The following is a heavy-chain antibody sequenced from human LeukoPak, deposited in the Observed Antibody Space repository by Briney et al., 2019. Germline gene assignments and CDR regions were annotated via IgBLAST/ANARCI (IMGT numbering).Heavy chain of an antibody. J-gene: IGHJ4*02. CDR1: GFTFSSYA. Sequence: GGSLRLSCAASGFTFSSYAMHWVRQAPGQGLEWVAVISYDGSNKYYADSVKGRFTISRDNSKNTLYLQMNSLRAEDTAVYYCARDAQQLGYFDYWGQGTLVTVSS. CDR3: ARDAQQLGYFDY. V-gene: IGHV3-30-3*01. CDR2: ISYDGSNK. D-gene: IGHD6-13*01.